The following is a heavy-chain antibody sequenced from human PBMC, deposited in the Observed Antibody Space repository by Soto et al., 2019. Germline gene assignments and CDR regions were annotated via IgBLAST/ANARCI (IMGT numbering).Heavy chain of an antibody. CDR3: GNKPDSYASDY. D-gene: IGHD2-2*01. V-gene: IGHV3-23*01. CDR1: GFTFSNYP. Sequence: GGSLRLSCAASGFTFSNYPMNWVRQDPGAGLEWVLGITSGGDTYDAVSVMVRFTTSSDNSKNTLSLQVNSLSADDTALYYWGNKPDSYASDYSCPEALVTFSP. CDR2: ITSGGDT. J-gene: IGHJ4*01.